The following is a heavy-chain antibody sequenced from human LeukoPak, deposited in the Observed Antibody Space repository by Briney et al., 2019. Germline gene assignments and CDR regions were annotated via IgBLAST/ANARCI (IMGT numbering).Heavy chain of an antibody. V-gene: IGHV3-13*01. Sequence: GGSLRLSCTASGFTLGSHDMHWVRQTPGQGLEWVAAVSSGFHAFFADSVQGRFTVSREDARNSLYLQMNSLRAEDTAVYYCARDRRRFLEWLPLDVWGKGTTVTVSS. J-gene: IGHJ6*04. CDR2: VSSGFHA. D-gene: IGHD3-3*01. CDR1: GFTLGSHD. CDR3: ARDRRRFLEWLPLDV.